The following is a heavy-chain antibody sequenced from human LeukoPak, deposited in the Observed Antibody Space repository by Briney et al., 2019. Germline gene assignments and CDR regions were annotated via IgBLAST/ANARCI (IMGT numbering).Heavy chain of an antibody. J-gene: IGHJ5*02. CDR2: INHSVST. Sequence: SETLSLTCAVYGGSFSGYYWSWIREPPGKGLEWIGEINHSVSTNYNPSLKSRVTISVDTSKNQFSLKLSSVTAADTAVYYCARGRRDNWFDPWGQGTLVTVSS. V-gene: IGHV4-34*01. CDR1: GGSFSGYY. CDR3: ARGRRDNWFDP.